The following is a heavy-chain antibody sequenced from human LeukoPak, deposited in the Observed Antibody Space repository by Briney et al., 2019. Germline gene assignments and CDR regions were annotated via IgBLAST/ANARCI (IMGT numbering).Heavy chain of an antibody. J-gene: IGHJ4*02. CDR2: INPSGGST. CDR1: GYTFTSYY. Sequence: ASVKVSCKASGYTFTSYYMHWVRQAPGQGLEWMGIINPSGGSTSYAQKFQGRVTMTRDTSTSTVYMELSSLRAEDTAVYYCARDVPRWRAAAGIFDYWGQGTLVTVSS. CDR3: ARDVPRWRAAAGIFDY. V-gene: IGHV1-46*01. D-gene: IGHD6-13*01.